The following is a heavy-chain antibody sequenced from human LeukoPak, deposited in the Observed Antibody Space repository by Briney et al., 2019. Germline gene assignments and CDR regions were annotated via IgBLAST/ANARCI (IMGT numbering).Heavy chain of an antibody. CDR3: ANAYGDYRYYFDY. J-gene: IGHJ4*02. CDR1: GGSISSSSYY. Sequence: SETLSLTCTVSGGSISSSSYYWCWIRQPPGKGLEWIGSIYYSGSTYYNPSLKSRVTISVDTSKNQFSLKLSSVTAADTAVYYCANAYGDYRYYFDYWGQGTLVTVSS. D-gene: IGHD4-17*01. V-gene: IGHV4-39*01. CDR2: IYYSGST.